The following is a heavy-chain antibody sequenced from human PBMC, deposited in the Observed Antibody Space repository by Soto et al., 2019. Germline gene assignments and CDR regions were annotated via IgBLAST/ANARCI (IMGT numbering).Heavy chain of an antibody. J-gene: IGHJ6*02. CDR3: VRQGIEYLHGLVDV. CDR1: SGPDRSHN. V-gene: IGHV4-59*08. Sequence: QVQLQQSGPRLVKPSETLSLTCTVSSGPDRSHNWGWIRQPPGRGLEWIGYVYYTGDTAYNPSLRTRVSISADTSTNDISLTLSSVTAADTAVYSCVRQGIEYLHGLVDVWGQGTTVSVSS. D-gene: IGHD2-2*02. CDR2: VYYTGDT.